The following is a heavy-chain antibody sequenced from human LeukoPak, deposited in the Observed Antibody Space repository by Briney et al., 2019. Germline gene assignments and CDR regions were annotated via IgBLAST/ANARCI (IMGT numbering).Heavy chain of an antibody. Sequence: ASVKVSCKASGYTFTSYYMHWVGQAPGQGLEWMGIINPSGGSTSYAQKFQGRVTMTRDTSTSTVYMELSSLRSEDTAVYYCASGSPYDSSGYGAFDIWGQGTMVTVSS. CDR3: ASGSPYDSSGYGAFDI. CDR2: INPSGGST. CDR1: GYTFTSYY. D-gene: IGHD3-22*01. J-gene: IGHJ3*02. V-gene: IGHV1-46*01.